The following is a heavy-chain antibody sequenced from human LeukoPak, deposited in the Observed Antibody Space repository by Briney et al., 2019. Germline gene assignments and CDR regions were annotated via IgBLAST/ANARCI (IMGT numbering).Heavy chain of an antibody. CDR3: ARGGSDISRYWLY. CDR1: GFTFSDLW. J-gene: IGHJ4*02. CDR2: IEPDGSDK. V-gene: IGHV3-7*01. D-gene: IGHD2-15*01. Sequence: PGGSLTLSCAVSGFTFSDLWMTWVRQPPGKGPEWVATIEPDGSDKYYLDCGKGRFTISRDNADNSLYIPMTSVRGEDTAVYFCARGGSDISRYWLYWGQGTLVTVSS.